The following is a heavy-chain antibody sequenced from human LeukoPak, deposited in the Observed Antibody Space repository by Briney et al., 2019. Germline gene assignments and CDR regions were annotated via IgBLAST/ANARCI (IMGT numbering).Heavy chain of an antibody. CDR2: ISSSSSNI. J-gene: IGHJ4*02. Sequence: PGGSLRLSCAASGFTFSSYYMNWVRQAPGKGLEWVSSISSSSSNIYYADSVKGRFTISRDNSKNTLYLQMNSLRAEDTAVYYCAREWEWERYFDYWGQGTLVTVSS. CDR3: AREWEWERYFDY. D-gene: IGHD1-26*01. CDR1: GFTFSSYY. V-gene: IGHV3-21*01.